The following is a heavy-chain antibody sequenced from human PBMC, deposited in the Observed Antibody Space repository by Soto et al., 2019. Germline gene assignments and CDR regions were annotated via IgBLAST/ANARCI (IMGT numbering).Heavy chain of an antibody. CDR1: GFTFSTYW. V-gene: IGHV3-74*01. CDR2: ISTDGSST. D-gene: IGHD2-2*01. J-gene: IGHJ4*02. Sequence: EVKLVESGGGLVQPGGSLSLSCAATGFTFSTYWMHWVRQGPGTGLVWVSRISTDGSSTTYAYSVKGRFTISRDNAKNTLYLQMNSLSAEDTAVYYCARATGSNHPFDYWGQGTLVTVSS. CDR3: ARATGSNHPFDY.